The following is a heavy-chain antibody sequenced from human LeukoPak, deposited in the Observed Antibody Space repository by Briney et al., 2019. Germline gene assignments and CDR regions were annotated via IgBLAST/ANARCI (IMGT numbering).Heavy chain of an antibody. D-gene: IGHD5-24*01. J-gene: IGHJ4*02. CDR2: IYYTGST. CDR1: GGFISSSPYC. V-gene: IGHV4-39*01. Sequence: SETLSLTCTVSGGFISSSPYCWDWIRQPPGKGLEWIGAIYYTGSTYYRPSLKSRVTISSDSSKTQFSLKVTSVTAADTAVYYCARQMATIYYFDSWGQGTLVTVSS. CDR3: ARQMATIYYFDS.